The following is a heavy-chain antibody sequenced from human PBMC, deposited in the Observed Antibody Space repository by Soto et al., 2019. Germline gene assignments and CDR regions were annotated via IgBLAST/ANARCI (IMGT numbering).Heavy chain of an antibody. CDR1: GGSISSGGYY. J-gene: IGHJ4*02. Sequence: SLTCTVSGGSISSGGYYWSWIRQHPGKGLEWIGYIYYSGSTYYNPSLKSRVTISVDTSKNQFSLKLSSVTAADTAVYYCARGRSPRVESYYFDYWGQGTLVTVSS. CDR3: ARGRSPRVESYYFDY. V-gene: IGHV4-31*03. CDR2: IYYSGST. D-gene: IGHD1-26*01.